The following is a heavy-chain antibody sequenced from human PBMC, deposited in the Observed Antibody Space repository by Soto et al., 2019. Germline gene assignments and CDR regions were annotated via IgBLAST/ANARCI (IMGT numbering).Heavy chain of an antibody. CDR2: IFHTGNT. V-gene: IGHV4-34*12. CDR3: ASARWDY. Sequence: SATLSLTCGVSGWSFNANYWSWIRQPPGKGLEWIGEIFHTGNTNYNPSLKSRVTISIDTSKNQFSLELNSVTAADTAVYYCASARWDYWGQGILVTVSS. J-gene: IGHJ4*02. CDR1: GWSFNANY.